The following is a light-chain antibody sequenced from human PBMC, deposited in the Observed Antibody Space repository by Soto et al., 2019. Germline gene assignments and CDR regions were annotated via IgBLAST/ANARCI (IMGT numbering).Light chain of an antibody. CDR3: QHYNSYSWT. CDR2: EVS. V-gene: IGKV1-5*01. CDR1: QFISSW. Sequence: DIQMTQSPSTLSGSVGDRVTITCRASQFISSWLAWFQQKPGEAPKLLIYEVSALESGVPSRFSGSGSGTEFTLTISSLQRDDFATYYCQHYNSYSWTFGQGTKVDIK. J-gene: IGKJ1*01.